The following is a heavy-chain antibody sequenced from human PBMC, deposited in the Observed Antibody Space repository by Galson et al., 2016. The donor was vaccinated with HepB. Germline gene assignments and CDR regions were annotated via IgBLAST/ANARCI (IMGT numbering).Heavy chain of an antibody. V-gene: IGHV1-69*06. CDR1: GGTFSSYV. CDR2: ITPMFGTT. Sequence: SVKVSCKASGGTFSSYVISWVRQAPGQGLEWMGQITPMFGTTNSAQKFQGRVTISADKSTSTAYMELSSLTSEDTAIFFCARQGAAMIRGDFGGMDVWGQGTTVTVSS. CDR3: ARQGAAMIRGDFGGMDV. J-gene: IGHJ6*02. D-gene: IGHD3-10*01.